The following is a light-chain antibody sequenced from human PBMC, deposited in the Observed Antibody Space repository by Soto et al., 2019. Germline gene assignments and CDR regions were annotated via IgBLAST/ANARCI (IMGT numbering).Light chain of an antibody. CDR3: QQYNNWPRT. CDR1: QSVSSD. J-gene: IGKJ1*01. Sequence: EIVMTQSPATLSVYPGDRATLSCRASQSVSSDLAWYHQKPGQAPRLLIYGASTRATDIPARFSGSGSGTEFTLTINSLQSEDFAVYYCQQYNNWPRTFGQGTKVDIK. CDR2: GAS. V-gene: IGKV3-15*01.